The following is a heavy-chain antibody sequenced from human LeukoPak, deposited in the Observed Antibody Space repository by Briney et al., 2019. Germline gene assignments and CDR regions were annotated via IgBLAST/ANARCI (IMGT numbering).Heavy chain of an antibody. D-gene: IGHD6-19*01. CDR2: MSGSGGIT. CDR1: GFTFSSNA. J-gene: IGHJ4*02. Sequence: GGSLRLSCAASGFTFSSNAKSWVRQAPGKGLEWVSGMSGSGGITYYADSVKGRFTISRDNSKNSLYLQMNSLRAEDTAVYYCAKESSGGWYFDYWGQGTLVTVSS. CDR3: AKESSGGWYFDY. V-gene: IGHV3-23*01.